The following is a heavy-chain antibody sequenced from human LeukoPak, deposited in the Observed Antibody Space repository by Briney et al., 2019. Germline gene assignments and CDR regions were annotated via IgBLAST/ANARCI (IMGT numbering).Heavy chain of an antibody. CDR1: GGSISSGYY. CDR3: ARDLLSSSWSPYFDY. CDR2: IYHSGST. D-gene: IGHD6-13*01. J-gene: IGHJ4*01. V-gene: IGHV4-38-2*02. Sequence: SETLSLTCTVSGGSISSGYYWGWIRQPPGKGLEWIGSIYHSGSTYYNPSLKSRVTISVDTSKNQFSLKLSSVTAADTAVYYCARDLLSSSWSPYFDYWGQGTLVTVSS.